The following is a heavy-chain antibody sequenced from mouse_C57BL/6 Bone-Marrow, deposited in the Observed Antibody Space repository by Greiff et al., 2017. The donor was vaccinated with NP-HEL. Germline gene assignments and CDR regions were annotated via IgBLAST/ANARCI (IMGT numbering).Heavy chain of an antibody. CDR3: AREYYYCYWYFDG. CDR2: INPSSGYT. V-gene: IGHV1-7*01. CDR1: GYTFTSYW. Sequence: VHLVESGAELAKPGASVKLSCKASGYTFTSYWMHWVKQRPGQGLEWIGYINPSSGYTKYNQKFKDKATLTADKSSSTAYMQLSSLTYEDSAVYYCAREYYYCYWYFDGWGTGTTVTVSS. J-gene: IGHJ1*03. D-gene: IGHD1-1*01.